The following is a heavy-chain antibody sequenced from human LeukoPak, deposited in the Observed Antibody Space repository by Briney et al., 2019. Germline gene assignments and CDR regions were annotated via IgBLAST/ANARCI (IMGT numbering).Heavy chain of an antibody. CDR3: ARSYSSSWYSFDY. D-gene: IGHD6-13*01. Sequence: PSETLSLTCTVSGGSISSGSYYWGWIRQPPGKGLEWIGSIYYSGSTYYNPSLKSRVTISVDTSKNQFSLKLSSVTAADTAVYYCARSYSSSWYSFDYWGQGALVIVSS. CDR1: GGSISSGSYY. CDR2: IYYSGST. V-gene: IGHV4-39*01. J-gene: IGHJ4*02.